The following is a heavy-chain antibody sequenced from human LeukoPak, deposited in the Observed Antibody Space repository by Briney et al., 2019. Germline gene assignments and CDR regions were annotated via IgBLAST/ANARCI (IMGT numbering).Heavy chain of an antibody. CDR2: ISARGGST. Sequence: GGSLRLSCAASGFTFSNNDMHWVRQAPGKGLEWVSVISARGGSTSYADSVKGRFTISGDNSKNTLYLRMNSLRAEDTAVYYCAERYCSGDRCFFDYWGQGTLVTVSS. CDR3: AERYCSGDRCFFDY. V-gene: IGHV3-23*01. CDR1: GFTFSNND. D-gene: IGHD2-15*01. J-gene: IGHJ4*02.